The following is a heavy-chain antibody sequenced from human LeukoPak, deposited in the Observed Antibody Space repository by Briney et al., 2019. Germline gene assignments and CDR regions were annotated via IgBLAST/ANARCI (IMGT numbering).Heavy chain of an antibody. Sequence: SETLSLTCTVSGYSISTGYYWGWIRQPPGQGLEWIGSIYYSGSTYYNPSLKSRVTISVDTSKNQFSLKLSSVTAADTAVYYCARQEGSSWYFSTHPYNWFDPWGQGTLVTVSS. V-gene: IGHV4-38-2*02. CDR2: IYYSGST. J-gene: IGHJ5*02. D-gene: IGHD6-13*01. CDR1: GYSISTGYY. CDR3: ARQEGSSWYFSTHPYNWFDP.